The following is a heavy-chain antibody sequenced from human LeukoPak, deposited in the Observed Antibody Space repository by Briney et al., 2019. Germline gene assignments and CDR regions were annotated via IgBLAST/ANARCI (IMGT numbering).Heavy chain of an antibody. V-gene: IGHV3-72*01. CDR2: TRNKANSYST. J-gene: IGHJ4*02. CDR1: GFTFSEHY. Sequence: AGGSLRLSCAASGFTFSEHYMDWVRQTPGKGLEWIGRTRNKANSYSTEYAASVKGRFTISRDESKNSLYLQMSSLKTEDTAVYFCARGETATLRGPYFDYWGQGTLVTVSS. D-gene: IGHD5-24*01. CDR3: ARGETATLRGPYFDY.